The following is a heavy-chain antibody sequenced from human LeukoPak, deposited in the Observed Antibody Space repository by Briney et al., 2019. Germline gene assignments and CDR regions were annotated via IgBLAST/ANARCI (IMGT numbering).Heavy chain of an antibody. J-gene: IGHJ4*02. CDR3: ARAGAYRFDY. D-gene: IGHD3-16*01. CDR2: INTDTRGT. V-gene: IGHV3-74*01. CDR1: GFTFTDYW. Sequence: GGSLRLSCAASGFTFTDYWMHWVRQAPGKGLGWVSIINTDTRGTYYADSVKGRFTISRDNAKNTLSPQMNSLRAEDTAVYYCARAGAYRFDYWGQGTLVTVSS.